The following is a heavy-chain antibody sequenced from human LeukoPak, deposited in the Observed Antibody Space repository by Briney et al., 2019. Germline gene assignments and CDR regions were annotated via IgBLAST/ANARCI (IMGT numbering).Heavy chain of an antibody. Sequence: ESLKISCKGSGYSFTSYWIGWVRQMPGKGLEWMGIIYPGDSDTRYSPSFQGQVTISADKSISTAYLQWSSLKASDTAIYYCARHPFLGSSSALGDYWGQGTLVTVSS. V-gene: IGHV5-51*01. CDR2: IYPGDSDT. CDR1: GYSFTSYW. CDR3: ARHPFLGSSSALGDY. J-gene: IGHJ4*02. D-gene: IGHD6-6*01.